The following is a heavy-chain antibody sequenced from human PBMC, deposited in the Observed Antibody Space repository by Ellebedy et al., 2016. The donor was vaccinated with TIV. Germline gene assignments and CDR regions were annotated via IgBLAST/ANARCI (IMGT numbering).Heavy chain of an antibody. CDR2: ISWCGHYI. J-gene: IGHJ4*02. CDR1: GFTFGDYA. CDR3: TKDLLRGIWGGSGRDY. D-gene: IGHD7-27*01. Sequence: GGSLRLXXAASGFTFGDYAMHWVRQAPGKGLEWVSGISWCGHYIGYADSVRGRFTISRDNAKSSLYLQMNSLRIEDTAVYYCTKDLLRGIWGGSGRDYWGQGTLVTVSS. V-gene: IGHV3-9*01.